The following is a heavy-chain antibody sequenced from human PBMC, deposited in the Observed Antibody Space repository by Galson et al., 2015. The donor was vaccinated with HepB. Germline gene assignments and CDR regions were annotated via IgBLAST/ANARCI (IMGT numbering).Heavy chain of an antibody. Sequence: SLRLSCAASGFSFSSYWMSWVRQAPGEGLEWVSDITNNGSEKFYADSVKGRFTISRNNAQNSLHLQMNSLRADDTAMYFCAKAARHTGVADYWGQGTLVTVSS. V-gene: IGHV3-7*01. CDR2: ITNNGSEK. J-gene: IGHJ4*02. CDR1: GFSFSSYW. CDR3: AKAARHTGVADY. D-gene: IGHD7-27*01.